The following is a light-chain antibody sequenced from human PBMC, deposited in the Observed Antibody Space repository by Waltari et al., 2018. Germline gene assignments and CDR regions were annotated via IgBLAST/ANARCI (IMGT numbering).Light chain of an antibody. CDR3: QVWDANNEPGL. V-gene: IGLV3-21*01. CDR1: NLGTKS. CDR2: YDS. Sequence: SYVLTQPPSVSVAPGETARITCGGNNLGTKSVHWYRQKPGQAPVLVISYDSDRPSGFPERFPGANSGDTATLTISRVEAGDEADYYCQVWDANNEPGLFGTGTEVTV. J-gene: IGLJ1*01.